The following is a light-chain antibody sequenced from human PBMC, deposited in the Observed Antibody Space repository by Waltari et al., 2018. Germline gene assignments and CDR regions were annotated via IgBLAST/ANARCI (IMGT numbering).Light chain of an antibody. CDR3: QVWDTGSASGI. J-gene: IGLJ2*01. CDR2: ADS. Sequence: SYVLTQPPSVPVAPGRTASIPRGGNNIGTHRVAWYQQKPGQAPVLVIFADSARPSGIPERFSGSNSRNTATLTISRVEAGDEADYYCQVWDTGSASGIFGGGTKMTVL. CDR1: NIGTHR. V-gene: IGLV3-21*04.